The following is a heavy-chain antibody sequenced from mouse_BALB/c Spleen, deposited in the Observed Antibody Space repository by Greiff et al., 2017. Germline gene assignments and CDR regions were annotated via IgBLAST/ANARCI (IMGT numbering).Heavy chain of an antibody. J-gene: IGHJ4*01. CDR3: VRRDGYYLYAMDY. CDR1: GFTFNTYA. D-gene: IGHD2-3*01. V-gene: IGHV10-1*02. Sequence: EVQLVESGGGLVQPKGSLKLSCAASGFTFNTYAMNWVRQAPGKGLEWVARIRSKSNNYATYYADSVKDRFTISRDDSQSMLYLQMNNLKTEDTAIYYCVRRDGYYLYAMDYGGQGTSVTVSS. CDR2: IRSKSNNYAT.